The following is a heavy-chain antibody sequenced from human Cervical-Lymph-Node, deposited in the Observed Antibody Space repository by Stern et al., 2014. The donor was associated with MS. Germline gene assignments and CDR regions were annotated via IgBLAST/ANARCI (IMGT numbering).Heavy chain of an antibody. D-gene: IGHD6-6*01. CDR3: TALRKY. CDR2: VKSRKDGGAA. Sequence: MQLVQSGGGFVKPGGSLRLSCAASGFTFPYTSLSWVRQAPGKGLEWVSRVKSRKDGGAADYAACVKDRVTISRDDSRSTLYLQINGLEIEYTAMYYCTALRKYWGQGTLLIVSS. V-gene: IGHV3-15*01. J-gene: IGHJ4*02. CDR1: GFTFPYTS.